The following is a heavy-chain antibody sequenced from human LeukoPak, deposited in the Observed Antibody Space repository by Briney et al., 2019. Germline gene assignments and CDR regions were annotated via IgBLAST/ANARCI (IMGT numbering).Heavy chain of an antibody. CDR3: TREKAYCGLGCYYDY. Sequence: GGSLRLSCAASGFTFNNYDMHWVRHVTGKGLEWVSSMGTTGDTHYSESVKGRFTISRENAKNSFYLQMNNLRAGDTAVYYCTREKAYCGLGCYYDYWGQGTQVIVSS. D-gene: IGHD2-21*01. CDR2: MGTTGDT. J-gene: IGHJ4*02. V-gene: IGHV3-13*01. CDR1: GFTFNNYD.